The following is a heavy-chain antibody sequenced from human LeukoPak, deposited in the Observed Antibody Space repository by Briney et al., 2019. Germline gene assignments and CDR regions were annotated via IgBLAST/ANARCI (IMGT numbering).Heavy chain of an antibody. Sequence: QPGGSLRLSCAASGFTFSSHAMSWVRQAPGKGLEWVSAISGSGGSTYYADSVKGRFTISRDNSKNTLYLQMNSLRAEDTAVYYCAKAYYGYNDGYFDYWGQGTLVTVSS. D-gene: IGHD5-24*01. V-gene: IGHV3-23*01. CDR3: AKAYYGYNDGYFDY. CDR1: GFTFSSHA. CDR2: ISGSGGST. J-gene: IGHJ4*02.